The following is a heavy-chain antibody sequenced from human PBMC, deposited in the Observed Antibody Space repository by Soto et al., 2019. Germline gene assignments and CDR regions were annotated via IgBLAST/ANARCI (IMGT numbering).Heavy chain of an antibody. CDR3: AREWNPLNWFDP. V-gene: IGHV3-48*02. CDR2: ISSSSSTI. D-gene: IGHD1-1*01. J-gene: IGHJ5*02. Sequence: GGSLRLSCATSGFTFSSYRMNWVRQAPGKGLEWVSYISSSSSTIYYADSVKGRFTISRDNAKNSLYLQMNSLRDEDTAVYYCAREWNPLNWFDPWGQGTLVTVSS. CDR1: GFTFSSYR.